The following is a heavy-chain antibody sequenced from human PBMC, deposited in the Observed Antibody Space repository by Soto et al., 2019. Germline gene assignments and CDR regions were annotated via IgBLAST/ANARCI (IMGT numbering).Heavy chain of an antibody. D-gene: IGHD3-9*01. CDR1: GGSISSGGYY. CDR3: ASAQFDILKRSWFDP. CDR2: IYYSGST. J-gene: IGHJ5*02. V-gene: IGHV4-31*03. Sequence: TSETLSLTCTVSGGSISSGGYYWSWIRQHPGKGLEWIGYIYYSGSTYYNPSLKCRVTISVDTSKNQFSLKLSSVTAADTAVYYCASAQFDILKRSWFDPWGQGTLVTVSS.